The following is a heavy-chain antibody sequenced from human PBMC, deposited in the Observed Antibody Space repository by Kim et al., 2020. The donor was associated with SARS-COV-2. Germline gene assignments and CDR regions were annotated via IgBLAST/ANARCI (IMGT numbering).Heavy chain of an antibody. CDR2: IYPGDSDI. D-gene: IGHD3-10*01. V-gene: IGHV5-51*01. CDR3: AKSRGVIHYYFDH. J-gene: IGHJ4*02. CDR1: GYRFTNYW. Sequence: GESLKISCKGFGYRFTNYWIGWVRQMPGKGLEWMGIIYPGDSDIRYSPSFQGQVTMSADKSSNTAYLQWSSLKASDTAMYYCAKSRGVIHYYFDHWGQGTLVIVSS.